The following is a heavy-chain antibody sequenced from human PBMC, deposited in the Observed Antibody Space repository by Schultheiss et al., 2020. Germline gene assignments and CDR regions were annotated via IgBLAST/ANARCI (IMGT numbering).Heavy chain of an antibody. CDR2: INSDGSST. Sequence: GGSLRLSCAASGFTFSSYAMSWVRQAPGKGLEWVSRINSDGSSTSYADSVKGRFTISRDNAKNTLYLQMNSLRAEDTAVYYCARVGLERSQDVWGQGTTVTVSS. V-gene: IGHV3-74*01. CDR3: ARVGLERSQDV. CDR1: GFTFSSYA. J-gene: IGHJ6*02.